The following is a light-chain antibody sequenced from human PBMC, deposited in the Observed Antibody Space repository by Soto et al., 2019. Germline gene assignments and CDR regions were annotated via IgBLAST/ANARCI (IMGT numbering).Light chain of an antibody. Sequence: EIVLTQSPATLSLSPGERATLSCRASQSVSSYLAWYQQKPGQAPRLLIYDASNRATGIPARFSGSGSGTDFTLTISSLEPADFAVYYCQQRSKWPRFTFGPGTKVDIK. CDR3: QQRSKWPRFT. CDR1: QSVSSY. CDR2: DAS. J-gene: IGKJ3*01. V-gene: IGKV3-11*01.